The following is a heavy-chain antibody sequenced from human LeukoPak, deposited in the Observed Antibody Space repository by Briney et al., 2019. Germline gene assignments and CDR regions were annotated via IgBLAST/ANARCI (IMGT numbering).Heavy chain of an antibody. Sequence: SETLSLTCTVSGASINSGDYYWTWIRQPPGKGLEWIGYIYNSGSTYYNPSLRSRVAKSIDTSKNRFSLRLDSVTAADTAVYFCATTARHCSEYWGQGTLVTVSS. D-gene: IGHD6-6*01. J-gene: IGHJ4*02. CDR2: IYNSGST. CDR3: ATTARHCSEY. CDR1: GASINSGDYY. V-gene: IGHV4-30-4*08.